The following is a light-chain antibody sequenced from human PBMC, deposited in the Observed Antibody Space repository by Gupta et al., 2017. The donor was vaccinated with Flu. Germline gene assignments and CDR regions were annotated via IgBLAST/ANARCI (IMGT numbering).Light chain of an antibody. Sequence: SVLTQPRSASGTPGQRATIFCSGGRSNSGSKLVSWYQQVPETAPKLLNQRDNRRPAGLPDRFSGSKSGTSAPLAISGLQSEDEAEYYRATCDDSVNGHWVFGGGTKLTVL. CDR1: RSNSGSKL. V-gene: IGLV1-44*01. J-gene: IGLJ3*02. CDR3: ATCDDSVNGHWV. CDR2: RDN.